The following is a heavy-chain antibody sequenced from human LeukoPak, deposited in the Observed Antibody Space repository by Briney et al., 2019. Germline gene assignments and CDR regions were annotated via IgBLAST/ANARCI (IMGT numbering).Heavy chain of an antibody. CDR3: TTRVKGYSYGYIDY. V-gene: IGHV3-15*01. J-gene: IGHJ4*02. CDR2: IKSKTDGGTT. CDR1: GFTFSNAW. D-gene: IGHD5-18*01. Sequence: GGSLRLSCAASGFTFSNAWMSWVRQAPGKGLEWVGRIKSKTDGGTTDYAAPVKGRFTISRDDSKNTLYLQMNSLKTEDTAVYYCTTRVKGYSYGYIDYWGQGTLVTVSS.